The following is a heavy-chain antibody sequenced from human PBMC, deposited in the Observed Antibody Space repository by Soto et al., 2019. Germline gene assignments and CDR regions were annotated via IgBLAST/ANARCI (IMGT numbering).Heavy chain of an antibody. CDR2: INSDGTTT. Sequence: EVQLVESGGGLVQPGGSLRLSCVASGLVASGLNFGNTWMHWVRQPPGKGLVWVSYINSDGTTTTYADSVKGRFTISRDNAKNTVFLQMDNLRVEDTAVYYCARDWPYSYPSWGQGTLVTVSS. J-gene: IGHJ4*02. V-gene: IGHV3-74*01. CDR1: GLVASGLNFGNTW. D-gene: IGHD5-18*01. CDR3: ARDWPYSYPS.